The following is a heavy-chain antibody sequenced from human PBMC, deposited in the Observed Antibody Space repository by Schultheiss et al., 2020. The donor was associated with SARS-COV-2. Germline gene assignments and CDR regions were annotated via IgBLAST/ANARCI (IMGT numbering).Heavy chain of an antibody. D-gene: IGHD3-3*01. CDR3: ARDSPYYDFWSGYLDY. CDR1: GYSISSGYY. V-gene: IGHV4-38-2*02. J-gene: IGHJ4*02. Sequence: GSLRLSCAVSGYSISSGYYWGWIRQPPGKGLEWIGSIYHSGSTYYNPSLKSRVTISVDTSKNQFSLKLSSVTAADTAVYYCARDSPYYDFWSGYLDYWGQGTLVTVSS. CDR2: IYHSGST.